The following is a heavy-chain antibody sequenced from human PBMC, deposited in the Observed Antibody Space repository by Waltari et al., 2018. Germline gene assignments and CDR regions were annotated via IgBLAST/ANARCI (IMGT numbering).Heavy chain of an antibody. CDR2: IWDDGSNK. V-gene: IGHV3-33*06. J-gene: IGHJ3*02. CDR1: GFTFSSYG. D-gene: IGHD2-8*01. Sequence: QVQLVESGGGVVQPGRSLRLSCAASGFTFSSYGMPWVRQAPGKGLEWVAVIWDDGSNKYYADSVKGRFTISRDNSKNTLYLQMNSLRAEDTAVYYCAKVAQGTRDAFDIWGQGTMVTVSS. CDR3: AKVAQGTRDAFDI.